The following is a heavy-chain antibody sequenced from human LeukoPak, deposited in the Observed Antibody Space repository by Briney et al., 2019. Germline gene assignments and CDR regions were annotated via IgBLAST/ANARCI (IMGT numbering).Heavy chain of an antibody. J-gene: IGHJ4*02. Sequence: PGGSLRLSCAASGFTFSDYYMSWIRQAPGKGLEWVSYISSSGSTIYYADSGKGRFTISRDNAKNSLYLQMNSLRAEDTAVYHCARGRYKWELLHHWGQGTLVTVSS. CDR1: GFTFSDYY. V-gene: IGHV3-11*01. CDR3: ARGRYKWELLHH. D-gene: IGHD1-26*01. CDR2: ISSSGSTI.